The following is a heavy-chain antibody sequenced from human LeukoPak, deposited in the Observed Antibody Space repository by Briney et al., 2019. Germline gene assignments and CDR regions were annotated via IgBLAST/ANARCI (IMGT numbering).Heavy chain of an antibody. D-gene: IGHD1-26*01. CDR2: ISGSGGST. J-gene: IGHJ4*02. CDR1: GFTFSSDA. CDR3: AKEDQGKGSYSIGPFDY. V-gene: IGHV3-23*01. Sequence: GGSLRLSCAASGFTFSSDAMSWVRQAPGKGLEWVSAISGSGGSTYYADSVKGRFTISRDNSKNTLYLQMNSLRAEDTAVYYCAKEDQGKGSYSIGPFDYWGQGTLVTVSS.